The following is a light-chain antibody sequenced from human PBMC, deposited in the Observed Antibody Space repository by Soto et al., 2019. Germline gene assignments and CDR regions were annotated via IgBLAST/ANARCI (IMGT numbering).Light chain of an antibody. J-gene: IGLJ2*01. V-gene: IGLV4-69*01. Sequence: QAVVTQSPSASASLGASVKLTCTLSSGHTTYAIAWYQQQPKKGPRYLIKLNSDGSHTKGDGIPDRFSGSSSGAERYLSISSLQSEDEDDYYCQTVGTGIVFGGGTKLTVL. CDR2: LNSDGSH. CDR3: QTVGTGIV. CDR1: SGHTTYA.